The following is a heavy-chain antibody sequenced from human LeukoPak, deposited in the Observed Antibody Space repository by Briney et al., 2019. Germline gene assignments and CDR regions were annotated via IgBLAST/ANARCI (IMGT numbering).Heavy chain of an antibody. V-gene: IGHV4-59*01. CDR1: GGSISSYY. J-gene: IGHJ4*02. D-gene: IGHD3-22*01. Sequence: SETLSLTCTVSGGSISSYYWSWIRQPPGKGLEWIGYIYYSGSTNYNPSLKSRVTISVDTSKNQFSLKLSSVTAADTAVYYCARHPDYYDSSGYHDYWGQGTLVTVSS. CDR3: ARHPDYYDSSGYHDY. CDR2: IYYSGST.